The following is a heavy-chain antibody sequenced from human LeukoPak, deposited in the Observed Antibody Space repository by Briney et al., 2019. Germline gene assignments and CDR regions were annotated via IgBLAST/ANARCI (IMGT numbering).Heavy chain of an antibody. CDR2: IKSDGKT. D-gene: IGHD3-22*01. CDR3: ARAPSEIGGYYPEYFRH. V-gene: IGHV3-74*01. Sequence: GGSLRLSCAASGFTFSSYAMSWVRQAPGKGLVWVSRIKSDGKTNYADSVKGRFTISRDNAKNTVSLQMNSLRAEDTGVYYCARAPSEIGGYYPEYFRHWGQGTLVTVSS. J-gene: IGHJ1*01. CDR1: GFTFSSYA.